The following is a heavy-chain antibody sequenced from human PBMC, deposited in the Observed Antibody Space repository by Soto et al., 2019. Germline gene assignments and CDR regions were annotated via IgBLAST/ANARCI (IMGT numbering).Heavy chain of an antibody. CDR1: GFTFTSSA. D-gene: IGHD3-10*01. Sequence: VASVKVSCKASGFTFTSSAMQWVRQARGQRLERIGRIVVGSGNTNYAQKFQERVTITRDMSTSTAYMELSSLRSEDTAVYYCAADRYGSEGLYWGQGTLVTVSS. J-gene: IGHJ4*02. V-gene: IGHV1-58*02. CDR3: AADRYGSEGLY. CDR2: IVVGSGNT.